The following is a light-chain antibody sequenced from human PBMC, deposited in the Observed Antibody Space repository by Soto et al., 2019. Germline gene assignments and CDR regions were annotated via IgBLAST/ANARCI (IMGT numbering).Light chain of an antibody. J-gene: IGLJ3*02. CDR1: SGHSSYA. Sequence: QSVLTQSPSASASLGASVKLTCTLSSGHSSYAIAWHQQQPEKGPRYLMNLNSDGSHNRGDGIPDRFSGSSSGAERYLTISSLQSEDEADYYCQTWGTGIHWVFGGGTKVTVL. CDR2: LNSDGSH. CDR3: QTWGTGIHWV. V-gene: IGLV4-69*01.